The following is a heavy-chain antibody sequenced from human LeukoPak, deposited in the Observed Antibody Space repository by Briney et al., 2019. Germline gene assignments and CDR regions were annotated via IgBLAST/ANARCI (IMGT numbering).Heavy chain of an antibody. CDR3: GVGDH. CDR1: GVSISGSSYY. Sequence: SETLSLTCTVSGVSISGSSYYWGWIRQPPGKGLEWIGNFYYTGNTNYNPSLKSRVTISADMSKNQFSLKVNSVTAADTAVYYCGVGDHWGQGILVTVSS. V-gene: IGHV4-39*01. D-gene: IGHD3-10*01. CDR2: FYYTGNT. J-gene: IGHJ4*02.